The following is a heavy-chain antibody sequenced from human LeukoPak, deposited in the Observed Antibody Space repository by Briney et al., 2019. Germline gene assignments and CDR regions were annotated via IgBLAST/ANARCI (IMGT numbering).Heavy chain of an antibody. CDR2: IYTSGST. J-gene: IGHJ4*02. CDR1: GGSISSYY. CDR3: ARHSYDILTGYYFYFDY. V-gene: IGHV4-4*07. D-gene: IGHD3-9*01. Sequence: SETLSLTCTVSGGSISSYYWSWIRQPAGKGLEWIGRIYTSGSTNYNPSLKSRVTMSVDTSKNQFSLKLSSVTAADTAVYYCARHSYDILTGYYFYFDYWGQGTLVTVSS.